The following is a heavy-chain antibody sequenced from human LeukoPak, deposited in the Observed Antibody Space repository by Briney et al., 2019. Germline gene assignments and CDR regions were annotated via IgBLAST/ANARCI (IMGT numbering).Heavy chain of an antibody. J-gene: IGHJ4*02. CDR1: GGTFSSYA. CDR3: ARAAVTIFGVVIMGLDY. Sequence: ASVKVSCKASGGTFSSYAISWVRQAPGQGLEWMGRIIPILGIANYAQKFQDRVTITADKSTSTAYMELSSLRSEDTAVYYCARAAVTIFGVVIMGLDYWGQGTLVTVSS. D-gene: IGHD3-3*01. V-gene: IGHV1-69*04. CDR2: IIPILGIA.